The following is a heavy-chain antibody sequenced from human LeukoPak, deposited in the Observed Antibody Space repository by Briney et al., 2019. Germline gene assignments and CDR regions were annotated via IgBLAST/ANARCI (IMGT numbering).Heavy chain of an antibody. J-gene: IGHJ4*02. Sequence: PGGSLRLSCAASGCTFSSYAMSWVRQAPGKGLEWVSAISGSGGSTYYADSVKGRVTISRDNSKDTLYLQMNSLRAEDTAVYYCANLDYDILIKAAAGTFFDYWGQGTLVTVSS. CDR2: ISGSGGST. CDR3: ANLDYDILIKAAAGTFFDY. CDR1: GCTFSSYA. V-gene: IGHV3-23*01. D-gene: IGHD3-9*01.